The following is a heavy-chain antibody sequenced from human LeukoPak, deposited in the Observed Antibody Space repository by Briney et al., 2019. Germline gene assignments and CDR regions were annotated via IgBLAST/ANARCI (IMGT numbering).Heavy chain of an antibody. J-gene: IGHJ6*03. CDR2: ISSSGGTI. D-gene: IGHD4-17*01. Sequence: PGGSLRLSCAASGFTFSSYEMNWVRQAPGKGLEWVSYISSSGGTIYYADSVKGRFTISRDNAKNSLYLQMNSLRAEDTAVYYCARDSIGYGEDYYYYYMDVWGKGTTVTVSS. V-gene: IGHV3-48*03. CDR1: GFTFSSYE. CDR3: ARDSIGYGEDYYYYYMDV.